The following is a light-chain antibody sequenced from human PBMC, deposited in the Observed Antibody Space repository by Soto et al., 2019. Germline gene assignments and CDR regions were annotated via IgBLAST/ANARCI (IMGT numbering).Light chain of an antibody. CDR1: SSDVGCYNY. CDR3: SSYTSSSTPLYV. J-gene: IGLJ1*01. Sequence: QSVLTQPASVSGSPGQSITISCPGTSSDVGCYNYVSWYQQHPGKAPKLMIYDVSNRPSGVSNRFSGSKSGNTASLTISGLQAEDEADYYCSSYTSSSTPLYVFGTGTRSP. V-gene: IGLV2-14*01. CDR2: DVS.